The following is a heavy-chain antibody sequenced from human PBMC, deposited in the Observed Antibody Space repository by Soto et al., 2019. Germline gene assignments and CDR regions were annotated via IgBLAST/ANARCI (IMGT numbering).Heavy chain of an antibody. CDR2: INPNSGGT. V-gene: IGHV1-2*04. D-gene: IGHD5-18*01. CDR1: GYTFTGYY. Sequence: GASVKVSCKASGYTFTGYYMHWVRQAPGQGLEWMGWINPNSGGTNYAQKFQGWVTMTRDTSISTAYMELSRLRSDDTAVYYCARGGPAMVGAAFDIWGQGTMVTVSS. CDR3: ARGGPAMVGAAFDI. J-gene: IGHJ3*02.